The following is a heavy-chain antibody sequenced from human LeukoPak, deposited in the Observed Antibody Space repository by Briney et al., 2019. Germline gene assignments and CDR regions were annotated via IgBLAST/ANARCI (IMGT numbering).Heavy chain of an antibody. D-gene: IGHD1-26*01. V-gene: IGHV3-23*01. J-gene: IGHJ4*02. CDR1: GFTFNSHA. Sequence: GGALRPSFAAPGFTFNSHAMSWVRPAPGEGVGWGSAIRGSGGSTYYADSVRGRFTISRDNSKNTLYLQMNSLRAEDTAVYYCAKIGIVGATMYYFDYWGQGTLVTVSS. CDR2: IRGSGGST. CDR3: AKIGIVGATMYYFDY.